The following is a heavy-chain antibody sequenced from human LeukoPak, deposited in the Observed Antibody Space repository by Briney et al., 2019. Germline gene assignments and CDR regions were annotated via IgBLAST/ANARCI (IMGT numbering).Heavy chain of an antibody. J-gene: IGHJ4*02. V-gene: IGHV1-46*01. CDR3: ARTVKRGSSWYNQYYFDY. CDR1: GYTFTSYY. D-gene: IGHD6-13*01. Sequence: ASVKVSCKASGYTFTSYYMHWVRQAPGQGLEWMGIINPSGGSTSYAQKFQGRVTMTRDMSTSTVYMELSSLRSEDTAVYYCARTVKRGSSWYNQYYFDYWGQGTLVTVSS. CDR2: INPSGGST.